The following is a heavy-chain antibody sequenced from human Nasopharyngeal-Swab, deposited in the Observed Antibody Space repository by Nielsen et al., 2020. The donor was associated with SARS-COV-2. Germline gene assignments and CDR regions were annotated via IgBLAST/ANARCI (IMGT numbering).Heavy chain of an antibody. D-gene: IGHD3-16*01. CDR1: GFTFSSYA. V-gene: IGHV3-30*14. CDR2: ISYDGNNK. Sequence: GGSLRLSCAASGFTFSSYAMHWVRQAPGKGLEWVAVISYDGNNKYYADSVKGRFTISRDNSKNTLYLQMSSLRAEDTAVYYCVFLSFGYWGQGTLVTVSS. CDR3: VFLSFGY. J-gene: IGHJ4*02.